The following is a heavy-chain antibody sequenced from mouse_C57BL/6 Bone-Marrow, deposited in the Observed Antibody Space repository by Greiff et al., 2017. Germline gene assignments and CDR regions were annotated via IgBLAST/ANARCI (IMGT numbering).Heavy chain of an antibody. D-gene: IGHD2-3*01. CDR3: TRLIYDGYWYYFDY. J-gene: IGHJ2*01. Sequence: QVQLQHSGAELVRPGASVTLSCKASGYTFTDYEMHWVKQTPVHGLEWIGAIDPETGGTAYNQKFKGKAILTADKSSSTAYMELRSLTSEDSAVYYCTRLIYDGYWYYFDYWGQGTTLTVSS. CDR1: GYTFTDYE. CDR2: IDPETGGT. V-gene: IGHV1-15*01.